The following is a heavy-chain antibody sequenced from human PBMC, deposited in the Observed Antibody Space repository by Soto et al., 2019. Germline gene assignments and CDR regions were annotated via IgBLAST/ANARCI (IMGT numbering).Heavy chain of an antibody. CDR2: ISFSDGGT. CDR1: GFIFSSYA. CDR3: VKDDRILGRRYFDL. Sequence: GGSLRLSCAASGFIFSSYAITWVRQAPGKGLEWVSSISFSDGGTYYADSVKGRLTISRDNSKNTLFLQMNSLRVEDTAVYYCVKDDRILGRRYFDLWGRGTLVTVSS. V-gene: IGHV3-23*01. D-gene: IGHD2-15*01. J-gene: IGHJ2*01.